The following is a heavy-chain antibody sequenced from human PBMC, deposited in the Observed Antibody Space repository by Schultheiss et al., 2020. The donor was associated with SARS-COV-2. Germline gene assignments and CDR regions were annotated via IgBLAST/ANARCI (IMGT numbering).Heavy chain of an antibody. Sequence: GGSLRLSCAASGFTFSSYEMNWVRQAPGKGLEWVSYISSSGSTIYYADSVKGRFTISRDNAKNSLYLQMNSLRAEDTAVYYCARNAARLITRAQFDYWGQGTPVTVSS. CDR3: ARNAARLITRAQFDY. J-gene: IGHJ4*02. CDR1: GFTFSSYE. V-gene: IGHV3-48*03. D-gene: IGHD6-6*01. CDR2: ISSSGSTI.